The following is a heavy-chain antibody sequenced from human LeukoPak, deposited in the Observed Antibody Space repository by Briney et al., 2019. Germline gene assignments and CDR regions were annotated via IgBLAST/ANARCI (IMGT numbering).Heavy chain of an antibody. Sequence: SETLSLTCTVSDVSFSSYYWNWLRHAPGKGLEGIGYINYSGNNNYSPSLKSRVTITVNTSKNQFSLKVTSVTAADTAVYFCARDYLRQNAFDLWGQGTMVTVSA. J-gene: IGHJ3*01. V-gene: IGHV4-59*01. CDR3: ARDYLRQNAFDL. CDR1: DVSFSSYY. D-gene: IGHD4-17*01. CDR2: INYSGNN.